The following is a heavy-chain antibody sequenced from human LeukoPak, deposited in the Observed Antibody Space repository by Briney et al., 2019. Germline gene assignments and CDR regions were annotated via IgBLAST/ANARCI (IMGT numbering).Heavy chain of an antibody. Sequence: GESLKISCKGSGYSFTSYWIGWVRQMPGKGLEWMGIIYPGDSDTRYSPSFQGQVTISADKSISTAYLQWSSLKASDTAMYYCARFGPGDWLSNDNDNWGQGTLVTVSS. CDR3: ARFGPGDWLSNDNDN. D-gene: IGHD3-9*01. V-gene: IGHV5-51*01. CDR1: GYSFTSYW. CDR2: IYPGDSDT. J-gene: IGHJ4*02.